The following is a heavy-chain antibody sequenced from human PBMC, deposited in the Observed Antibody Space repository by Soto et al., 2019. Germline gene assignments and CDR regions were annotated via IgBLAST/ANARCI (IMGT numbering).Heavy chain of an antibody. V-gene: IGHV4-4*03. J-gene: IGHJ4*02. Sequence: KLRKTLSLTCTVSGGSMTSSNWWNWVRQSPGKGLEWIGEAHHSGRTNYNPSLKSRVTISVDKSKNHFSLKLSSVTAADTAVYYCARSEATGLDYWGQGTLVTVSS. D-gene: IGHD1-26*01. CDR1: GGSMTSSNW. CDR2: AHHSGRT. CDR3: ARSEATGLDY.